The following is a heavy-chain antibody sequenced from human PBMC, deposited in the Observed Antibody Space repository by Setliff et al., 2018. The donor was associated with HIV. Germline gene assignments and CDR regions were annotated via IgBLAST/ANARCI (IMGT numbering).Heavy chain of an antibody. Sequence: VKVSCKASGYTFTNYDINWVRQATGQGLEWMGRMNTNSGNTEYAQQFQGRVTMTRNTSISTAYMELSSLRSEDTAIYYCARGHSGNDYWGQGTLVTVSS. J-gene: IGHJ4*02. CDR3: ARGHSGNDY. CDR1: GYTFTNYD. V-gene: IGHV1-8*02. CDR2: MNTNSGNT. D-gene: IGHD1-1*01.